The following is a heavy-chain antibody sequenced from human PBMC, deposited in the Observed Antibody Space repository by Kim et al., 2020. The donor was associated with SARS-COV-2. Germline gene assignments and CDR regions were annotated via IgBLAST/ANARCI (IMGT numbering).Heavy chain of an antibody. V-gene: IGHV4-34*01. D-gene: IGHD6-19*01. CDR3: ARGTRQWLVRGPYYYYMDV. CDR1: GGSFSGYY. Sequence: SETLSLTCAVYGGSFSGYYWSWIRQPPGKGLEWIGVINHSGSTNYNPSLKSRVTISVDTSKNQFSLKLSSVTAADTAVYYCARGTRQWLVRGPYYYYMDVWGKGTTVTVSS. CDR2: INHSGST. J-gene: IGHJ6*03.